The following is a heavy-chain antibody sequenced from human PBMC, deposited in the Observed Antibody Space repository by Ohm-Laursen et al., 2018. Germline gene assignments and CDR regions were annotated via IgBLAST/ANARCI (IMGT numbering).Heavy chain of an antibody. Sequence: SLVKVSCKASGYTFTSYDINWVRQATGQGLEWMRWMNPNSGTTDYAQKFQGRVTMTRNTSISTVYMELSSLKSEDTGVYYCARADYGDLDYWGQGTLVTVSS. V-gene: IGHV1-8*01. CDR1: GYTFTSYD. J-gene: IGHJ4*02. CDR3: ARADYGDLDY. D-gene: IGHD4-17*01. CDR2: MNPNSGTT.